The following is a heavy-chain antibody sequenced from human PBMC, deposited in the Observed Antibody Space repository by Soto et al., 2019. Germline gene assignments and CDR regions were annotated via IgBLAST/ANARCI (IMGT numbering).Heavy chain of an antibody. CDR1: GFTFRSYS. Sequence: GGSLRLSCAASGFTFRSYSMNWVRQAPGKGLEWVSSISSSSSYIYYADSVKGRFTISRDNAKNSLYLQMNSLRAEDTAVYYCARDYCSSTSCYQVYMDVWGKGTTVTVSS. D-gene: IGHD2-2*01. CDR3: ARDYCSSTSCYQVYMDV. CDR2: ISSSSSYI. J-gene: IGHJ6*03. V-gene: IGHV3-21*01.